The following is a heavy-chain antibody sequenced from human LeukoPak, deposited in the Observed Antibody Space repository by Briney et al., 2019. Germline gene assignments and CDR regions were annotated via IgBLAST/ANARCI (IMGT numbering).Heavy chain of an antibody. CDR1: GGSISSSSYY. D-gene: IGHD3-3*01. CDR2: IYYSGST. Sequence: PSETLSLTCTVSGGSISSSSYYWGWIRQPPGKGLEWIGSIYYSGSTYYNPSLKSRVTISVDTSKNQFSLKLSSVTAADTAVYDCARRITIFGVVTHDAFDIWGQGTMVTVSS. CDR3: ARRITIFGVVTHDAFDI. J-gene: IGHJ3*02. V-gene: IGHV4-39*07.